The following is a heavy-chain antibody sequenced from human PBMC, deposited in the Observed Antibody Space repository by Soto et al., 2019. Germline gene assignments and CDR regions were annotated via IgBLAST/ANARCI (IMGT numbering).Heavy chain of an antibody. V-gene: IGHV1-46*01. Sequence: QVQLVQSGAEVKKPGASVKDSCKASGYIFTSYYIHWVRQAPGQGLEWMGIINTSSGNTIYLQRFQGRVTMTRDTSTSTVYMELSSLRSGDTAIYFCARSDSDYYGLDVWGQGTTVTVSS. J-gene: IGHJ6*02. CDR1: GYIFTSYY. CDR3: ARSDSDYYGLDV. CDR2: INTSSGNT.